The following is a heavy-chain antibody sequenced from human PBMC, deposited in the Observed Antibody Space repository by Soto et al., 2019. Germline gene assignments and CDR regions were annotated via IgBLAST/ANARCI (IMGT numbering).Heavy chain of an antibody. J-gene: IGHJ4*02. D-gene: IGHD2-2*01. Sequence: PSETLSLTCTVSGGSISSYYWSWIRQPPGKGLEWIGYIYYSGSTNYNPSLKSRVTISVDTSKNQFSLKLSSVTAADTAVYYCARHQALDIVVVTAAIDYWGQGTLVTVSS. V-gene: IGHV4-59*08. CDR3: ARHQALDIVVVTAAIDY. CDR2: IYYSGST. CDR1: GGSISSYY.